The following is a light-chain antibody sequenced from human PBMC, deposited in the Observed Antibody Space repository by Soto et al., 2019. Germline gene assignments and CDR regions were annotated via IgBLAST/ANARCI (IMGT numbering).Light chain of an antibody. CDR2: DVS. CDR3: SSYTSSSTYVV. CDR1: SSDVGGYKY. J-gene: IGLJ2*01. V-gene: IGLV2-14*01. Sequence: QSALTQPASVSGSPGQSITISCTGTSSDVGGYKYVSWYQQHPDKAPKLMIYDVSNRPSGVSNRFSGSKSGNTASLTISGLQAEDEADYYCSSYTSSSTYVVFGGGTKLTVL.